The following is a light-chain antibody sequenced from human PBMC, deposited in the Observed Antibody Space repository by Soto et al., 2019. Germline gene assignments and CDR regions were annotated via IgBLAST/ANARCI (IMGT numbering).Light chain of an antibody. V-gene: IGLV1-51*01. CDR2: YNN. J-gene: IGLJ1*01. Sequence: QSVLTQPPSVSAAPGQKVIISCSGSIFNIGNNYVSWYQQLPGTAPKHLIYYNNKRPSGIPDRFPGSKSGTAATLAITGVQTADEADYYCGAWESSLKPYVFGTGTKVTGL. CDR1: IFNIGNNY. CDR3: GAWESSLKPYV.